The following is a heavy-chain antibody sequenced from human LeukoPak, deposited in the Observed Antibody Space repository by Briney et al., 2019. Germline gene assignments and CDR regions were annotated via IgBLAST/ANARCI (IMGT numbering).Heavy chain of an antibody. J-gene: IGHJ4*02. CDR1: GFSLSTSGVG. D-gene: IGHD2-15*01. CDR3: ARLNVEVVLDY. Sequence: SGPTLVKPTQTLTLTCTFSGFSLSTSGVGVGWIRRPPGKALEWLALIYWDDDKRYSPSLKSRLTITKDTSKNQVVLTLTNMDSVDTATYYCARLNVEVVLDYWGQGTLVTVSS. V-gene: IGHV2-5*02. CDR2: IYWDDDK.